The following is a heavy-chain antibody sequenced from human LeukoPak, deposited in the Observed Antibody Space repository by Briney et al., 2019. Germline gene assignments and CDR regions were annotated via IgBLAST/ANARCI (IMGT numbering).Heavy chain of an antibody. CDR2: INPNSGGT. J-gene: IGHJ5*02. D-gene: IGHD3-3*01. V-gene: IGHV1-2*06. CDR1: GYTFTGYY. CDR3: ARDNGEVIGWFDP. Sequence: GASVKVSCKASGYTFTGYYMHWVRQAPGQGLEWMGRINPNSGGTNYAQKFQGRVTMTRDTSISTAYMELSGLRSDDTAVYYCARDNGEVIGWFDPWGQGTLVTVSS.